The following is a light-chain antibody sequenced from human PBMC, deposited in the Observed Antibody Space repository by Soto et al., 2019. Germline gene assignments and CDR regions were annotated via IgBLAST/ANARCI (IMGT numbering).Light chain of an antibody. CDR1: QAISSW. CDR2: GAS. CDR3: QQYNNYPRT. V-gene: IGKV1-5*01. J-gene: IGKJ1*01. Sequence: DIQMTQSPSTLSGSVGDRVTITCRASQAISSWLAWYQQKPGKAPKFLIYGASTLESGVPSRFSGSGSGTEFTLTISSLQPDDFATYYCQQYNNYPRTFGQGTKVDIK.